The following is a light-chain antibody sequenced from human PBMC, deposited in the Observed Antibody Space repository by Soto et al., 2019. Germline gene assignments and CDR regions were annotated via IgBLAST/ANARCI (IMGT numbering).Light chain of an antibody. V-gene: IGLV1-44*01. J-gene: IGLJ2*01. CDR1: SSNIGSNT. CDR3: AAWDGSLNGWV. CDR2: SND. Sequence: QPVLTQAPSASGTPGQRVTISCSGSSSNIGSNTVSWYQQVPGTAPKLLIYSNDQRPSGVPDRFSGSKSGTSAPLAIGGLQSEDEADYYCAAWDGSLNGWVFGGGTKLTVL.